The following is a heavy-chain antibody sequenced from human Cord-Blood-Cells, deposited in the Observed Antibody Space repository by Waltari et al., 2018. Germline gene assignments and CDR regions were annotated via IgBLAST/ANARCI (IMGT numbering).Heavy chain of an antibody. J-gene: IGHJ4*02. V-gene: IGHV2-70*04. CDR3: ARSTQLPPTAYSGSYSFDY. CDR2: IDWDDDK. Sequence: VVSTQTLTLTCTFSGFSLSTSGMRVSWIRQPPGKALEWLARIDWDDDKFYSTSLKTRLTISKDTSKNQVVLTMTNMDPVDTATYYCARSTQLPPTAYSGSYSFDYWGQGTLVTVSS. D-gene: IGHD1-26*01. CDR1: GFSLSTSGMR.